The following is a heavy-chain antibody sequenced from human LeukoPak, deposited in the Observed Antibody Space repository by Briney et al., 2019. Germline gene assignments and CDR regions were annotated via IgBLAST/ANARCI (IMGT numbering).Heavy chain of an antibody. CDR3: AKALSYSGYDYYFGS. V-gene: IGHV3-23*01. Sequence: GGSLRLSCAASGFTISSYAMSWVRQAPGKGLEWVSTVSANDGSTYYADSAKGRFIISRDNSKNTLYLQMSSLRAEDTALYYCAKALSYSGYDYYFGSWGEGTLVTVSS. CDR1: GFTISSYA. CDR2: VSANDGST. D-gene: IGHD5-12*01. J-gene: IGHJ4*02.